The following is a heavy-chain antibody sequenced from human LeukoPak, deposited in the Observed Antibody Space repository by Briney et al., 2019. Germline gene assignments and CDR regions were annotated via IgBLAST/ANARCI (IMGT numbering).Heavy chain of an antibody. D-gene: IGHD6-13*01. Sequence: GGSLRLSCAASGFTFSSYAMSWVRQAPGKGLEWVSAISGSGGSTYCADSVKGRFTISRDNSKNTLYLQMNSLRAEDTAVYYCAKAAAAAGNYYYGMDVWGQGTTVTVSS. CDR3: AKAAAAAGNYYYGMDV. CDR2: ISGSGGST. V-gene: IGHV3-23*01. J-gene: IGHJ6*02. CDR1: GFTFSSYA.